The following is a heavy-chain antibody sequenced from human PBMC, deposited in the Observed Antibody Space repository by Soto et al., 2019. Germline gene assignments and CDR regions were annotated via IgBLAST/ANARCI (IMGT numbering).Heavy chain of an antibody. J-gene: IGHJ5*02. CDR2: IRSKAYGGTT. Sequence: GGSLRLSCTTSGFTFGDYSVNWFRQGPGKGLEWVGYIRSKAYGGTTELAASVKGRFSVSRDDSKSIAYLQMNSLETEDTAVYYCSTVYESRESSVWSFWFDPWGQGTLVTVSS. CDR1: GFTFGDYS. D-gene: IGHD3-22*01. CDR3: STVYESRESSVWSFWFDP. V-gene: IGHV3-49*03.